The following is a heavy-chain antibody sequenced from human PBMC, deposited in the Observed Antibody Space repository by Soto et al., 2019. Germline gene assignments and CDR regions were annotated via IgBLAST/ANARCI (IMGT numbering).Heavy chain of an antibody. D-gene: IGHD4-17*01. Sequence: GGSLRLSCAASGFTFSSYGMHWVRQAPGKGLEWVAVISYDGSNKYYADSVKGRFTISRDNSKNTLYLQMNSLRAEDTAGYYCAKDWGSYGDSSFDYWGQGTLVTVSS. CDR1: GFTFSSYG. V-gene: IGHV3-30*18. CDR3: AKDWGSYGDSSFDY. J-gene: IGHJ4*02. CDR2: ISYDGSNK.